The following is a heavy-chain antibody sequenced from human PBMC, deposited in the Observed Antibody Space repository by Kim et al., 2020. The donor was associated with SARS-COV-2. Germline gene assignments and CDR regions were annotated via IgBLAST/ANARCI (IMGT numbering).Heavy chain of an antibody. Sequence: SVKVSCKASGGTFSTYAISWVRQAPGQGLEWMGGIIPIFGSADYAQKFQGRVTITADKSTSTAYMELRSLRSEDTAVYYCARGSMVRGLIDRIGPKWFDPWGQGTLVTVSS. CDR2: IIPIFGSA. D-gene: IGHD3-10*01. J-gene: IGHJ5*02. V-gene: IGHV1-69*06. CDR3: ARGSMVRGLIDRIGPKWFDP. CDR1: GGTFSTYA.